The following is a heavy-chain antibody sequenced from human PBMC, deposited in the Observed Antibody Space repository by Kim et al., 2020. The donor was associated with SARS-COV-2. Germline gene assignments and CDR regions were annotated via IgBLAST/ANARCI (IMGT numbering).Heavy chain of an antibody. Sequence: GGSLRLSCAASGFTVDNSAMNWVRQAPGKGLEWVAVISVGGRSKSYADSVKGRFTISRDNSKSTLHLQMNSLRVEDTAVYYCARGNYYESVSLSDDYNGMYVCGQGTTVTASS. D-gene: IGHD3-10*01. V-gene: IGHV3-30-3*01. J-gene: IGHJ6*02. CDR3: ARGNYYESVSLSDDYNGMYV. CDR1: GFTVDNSA. CDR2: ISVGGRSK.